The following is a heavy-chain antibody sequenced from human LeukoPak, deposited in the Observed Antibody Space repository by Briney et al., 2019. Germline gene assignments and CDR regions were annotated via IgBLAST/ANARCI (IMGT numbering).Heavy chain of an antibody. D-gene: IGHD2-8*01. J-gene: IGHJ4*02. V-gene: IGHV1-18*01. CDR2: ISAYNGNT. CDR3: ARDRSNGDY. CDR1: GYTFTDYG. Sequence: GGSVKVSCKASGYTFTDYGISWVRQAPGQGLEWMGWISAYNGNTDYAQKLQGRVTMTTDTSTNTVYMELRSLTSDDTAVYYCARDRSNGDYWGQGTLVTVSS.